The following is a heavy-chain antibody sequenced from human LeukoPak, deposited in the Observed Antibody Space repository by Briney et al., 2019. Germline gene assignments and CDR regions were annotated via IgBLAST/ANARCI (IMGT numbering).Heavy chain of an antibody. CDR2: IKQDGSGK. D-gene: IGHD6-13*01. CDR3: ARDRIAAAAPPERYYYYYMDV. V-gene: IGHV3-7*01. Sequence: GGSLRLSCAASGFTFSSYWMSWVRQAPGKGLEWVANIKQDGSGKYYVDSVKGRFTISRDNAKNSLYLQMNSLRAEDTAVYSCARDRIAAAAPPERYYYYYMDVWGKGTTVTVSS. J-gene: IGHJ6*03. CDR1: GFTFSSYW.